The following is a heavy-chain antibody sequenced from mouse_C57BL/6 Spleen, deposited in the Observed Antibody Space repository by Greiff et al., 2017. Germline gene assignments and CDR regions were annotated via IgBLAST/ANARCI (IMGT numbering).Heavy chain of an antibody. Sequence: VQLKQSGAELVRPGASVKLSCTASGFNIKDDYMHWVKQRPEQGLEWIGWIDPENGDTEYASKFQGKATITADTSSNTAYLQLSSLTSEDTAVYYCTTWEGNYVYFDYWGQGTTLTVSS. CDR1: GFNIKDDY. CDR2: IDPENGDT. CDR3: TTWEGNYVYFDY. J-gene: IGHJ2*01. D-gene: IGHD2-1*01. V-gene: IGHV14-4*01.